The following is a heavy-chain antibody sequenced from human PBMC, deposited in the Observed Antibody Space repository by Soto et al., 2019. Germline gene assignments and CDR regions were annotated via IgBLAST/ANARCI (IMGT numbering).Heavy chain of an antibody. CDR1: GFTFSSYS. Sequence: GGSLRLSCAASGFTFSSYSMNWVRQAPGKGLEWVSSISSSSSYIYYADSVKGRFTISRDNAKNSLYLQMNSLRAEDTAVYYCARPSTQKLYYFDYWGQGTLVTVSS. CDR3: ARPSTQKLYYFDY. CDR2: ISSSSSYI. D-gene: IGHD6-13*01. J-gene: IGHJ4*02. V-gene: IGHV3-21*01.